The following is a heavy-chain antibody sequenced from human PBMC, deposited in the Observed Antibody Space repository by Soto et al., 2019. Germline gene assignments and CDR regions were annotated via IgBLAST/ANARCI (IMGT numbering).Heavy chain of an antibody. CDR2: INPNSGGT. CDR1: GYAFTVYY. Sequence: ASLKGSFKASGYAFTVYYSHWWLHSPVQGLELMGWINPNSGGTNYAQKFHCRVTMTRDTSISTAYMELSRLRSDDTAVYYCARDRGRVLMLYRNEAKGMDVWGQGNTVTVSS. V-gene: IGHV1-2*02. J-gene: IGHJ6*02. CDR3: ARDRGRVLMLYRNEAKGMDV. D-gene: IGHD2-8*01.